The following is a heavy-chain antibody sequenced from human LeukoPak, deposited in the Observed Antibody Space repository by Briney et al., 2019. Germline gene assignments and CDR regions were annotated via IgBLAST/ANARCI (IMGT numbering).Heavy chain of an antibody. D-gene: IGHD2-2*01. V-gene: IGHV1-18*01. Sequence: ASVNVSCKASGYTFTSCGISWVRQAPGQGLEWMGWISAYNGNTNYAQKLQGRVTMTTDTSTSTAYMELRSLRSDDTAVYYCARDRAAAMERFQHWGQGTLVTVSS. CDR1: GYTFTSCG. CDR3: ARDRAAAMERFQH. J-gene: IGHJ1*01. CDR2: ISAYNGNT.